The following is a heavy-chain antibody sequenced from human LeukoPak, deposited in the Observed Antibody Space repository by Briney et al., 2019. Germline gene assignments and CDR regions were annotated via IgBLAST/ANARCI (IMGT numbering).Heavy chain of an antibody. Sequence: PGGSLRLSCAASGFTFSSYGMHWVRQAPGKGLEWVAVIWYDGSNKYYADSVKGRFTISRDNPKNALYLQMNSLRAEDTAVYYCAKDSATYYDFWSGGWFDPWGQGTLVTVSS. V-gene: IGHV3-33*06. CDR1: GFTFSSYG. CDR3: AKDSATYYDFWSGGWFDP. CDR2: IWYDGSNK. D-gene: IGHD3-3*01. J-gene: IGHJ5*02.